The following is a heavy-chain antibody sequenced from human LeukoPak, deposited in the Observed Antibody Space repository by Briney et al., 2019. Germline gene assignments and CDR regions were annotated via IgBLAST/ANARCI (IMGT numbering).Heavy chain of an antibody. V-gene: IGHV3-11*01. CDR3: ARDPRSPYYYDSSGYYLFDY. CDR2: ISSSGSTI. J-gene: IGHJ4*02. D-gene: IGHD3-22*01. Sequence: GGSLRLSCAASGFTVSSNYMSWVRQAPGKGLEWVSYISSSGSTIYYADSVKGRFTISRDNAKNSLYLQMNSLRAEDTAVYYCARDPRSPYYYDSSGYYLFDYWGQGTLVTVSS. CDR1: GFTVSSNY.